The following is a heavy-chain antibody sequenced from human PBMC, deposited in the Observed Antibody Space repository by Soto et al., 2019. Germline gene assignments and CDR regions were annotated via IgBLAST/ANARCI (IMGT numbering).Heavy chain of an antibody. CDR2: IRSKAYGGTT. Sequence: GGSLRLSCTASGFTFGDYAMSWFRQAPGKGLEWVGFIRSKAYGGTTEYAASVKGRFTISRDDSKSIAYLQMNSLKTEDTAVYYCTTLWDIVVVVAAPDVWGKGTTVTVSS. D-gene: IGHD2-15*01. J-gene: IGHJ6*04. V-gene: IGHV3-49*03. CDR1: GFTFGDYA. CDR3: TTLWDIVVVVAAPDV.